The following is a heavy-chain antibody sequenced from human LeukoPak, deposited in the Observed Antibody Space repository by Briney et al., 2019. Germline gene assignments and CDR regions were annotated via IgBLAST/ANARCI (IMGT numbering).Heavy chain of an antibody. CDR3: ARGTMTTVTYYFDY. V-gene: IGHV4-34*01. D-gene: IGHD4-17*01. J-gene: IGHJ4*02. Sequence: SETLSLTCAVYGGSFSGHCWSWIRQPPGKGLEWIGEINHSGSTNYNPSLKSRVTISVDTSKNQFSLKLSSVTAADTAVYYCARGTMTTVTYYFDYWGQGTLVTVSS. CDR2: INHSGST. CDR1: GGSFSGHC.